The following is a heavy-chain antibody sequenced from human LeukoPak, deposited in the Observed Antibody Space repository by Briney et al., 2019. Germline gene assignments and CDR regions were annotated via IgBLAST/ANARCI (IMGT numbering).Heavy chain of an antibody. V-gene: IGHV1-2*02. J-gene: IGHJ5*02. D-gene: IGHD2-8*01. Sequence: ASVKVSCKASGYTFTGYYMHWVRQAPGQGLEWMGWINPSSGGTNYAQKFQGRVTMTRDTSISTAYMELSRLRSDDTAVYYCARDGEPCCTNGICYQKGWFDPWGQGTLVTVSS. CDR3: ARDGEPCCTNGICYQKGWFDP. CDR2: INPSSGGT. CDR1: GYTFTGYY.